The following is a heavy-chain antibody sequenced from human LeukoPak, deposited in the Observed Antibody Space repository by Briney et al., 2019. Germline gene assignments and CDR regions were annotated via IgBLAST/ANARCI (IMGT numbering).Heavy chain of an antibody. J-gene: IGHJ3*01. CDR1: GYTSTAYY. CDR2: INPNSGT. CDR3: ARVGSGIDAFDF. D-gene: IGHD1-26*01. Sequence: GASVKVSCKASGYTSTAYYMHWVRQAPGQGLEWMGWINPNSGTNSAQKFQGRVTMTRDTSISTAYMELNSLRSDDTAVYYCARVGSGIDAFDFWGQGTMVTVSS. V-gene: IGHV1-2*02.